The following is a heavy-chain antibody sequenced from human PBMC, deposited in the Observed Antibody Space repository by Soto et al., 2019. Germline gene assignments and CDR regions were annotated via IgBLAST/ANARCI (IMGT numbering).Heavy chain of an antibody. J-gene: IGHJ6*03. D-gene: IGHD4-4*01. CDR3: ARTTPSTTAIYYYYMDV. Sequence: SGPTLVNPTQTLTLTCTFSGFSLSTSGVGVGWIRQPPGKALEWLALIYWDDDKRYSPSLKSRLTITKDTSKNQVVLTMTNMDPVDTATYYCARTTPSTTAIYYYYMDVWGKGTTVTVSS. V-gene: IGHV2-5*02. CDR2: IYWDDDK. CDR1: GFSLSTSGVG.